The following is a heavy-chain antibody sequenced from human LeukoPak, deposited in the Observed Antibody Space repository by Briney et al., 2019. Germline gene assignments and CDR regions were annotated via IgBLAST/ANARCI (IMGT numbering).Heavy chain of an antibody. J-gene: IGHJ4*02. CDR1: GFTFSSYA. CDR2: ISGSGGST. V-gene: IGHV3-23*01. D-gene: IGHD2-8*01. CDR3: AKWPGVDTVLMVYAKGIDY. Sequence: PGGSLRLSCAASGFTFSSYAMSWVRQAPGKGLEWVSAISGSGGSTYYADSVKGRFTISRDNSKNTLYLQMNSLRAEDTAVYYCAKWPGVDTVLMVYAKGIDYWGQGTLVTVSS.